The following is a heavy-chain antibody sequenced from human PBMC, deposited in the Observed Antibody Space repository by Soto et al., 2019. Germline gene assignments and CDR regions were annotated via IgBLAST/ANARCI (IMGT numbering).Heavy chain of an antibody. CDR3: ARHYYDSSGFYYAEYFQH. J-gene: IGHJ1*01. CDR1: GGSVSSGSYY. Sequence: SETLSLTCTVSGGSVSSGSYYWSWIRQPPGKGLEWIGFIYYSGRTNYNPSLKSRVALSVDTSKNQFSLELSSVTAADTAVYYCARHYYDSSGFYYAEYFQHWGQGTLVTVSS. CDR2: IYYSGRT. V-gene: IGHV4-61*01. D-gene: IGHD3-22*01.